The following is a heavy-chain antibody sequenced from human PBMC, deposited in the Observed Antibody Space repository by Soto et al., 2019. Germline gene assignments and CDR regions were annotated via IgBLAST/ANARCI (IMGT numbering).Heavy chain of an antibody. CDR2: VKQDGSER. CDR3: ARERVVVPATIFYYYALDV. J-gene: IGHJ6*02. CDR1: GFSFSDYW. D-gene: IGHD2-15*01. Sequence: GGSLRLSCAASGFSFSDYWMSWVRQAPGKGLEWVANVKQDGSERYYVDSVKGRFTISRDNAKNSRYLQMNSLRAEDTAVYYCARERVVVPATIFYYYALDVWGQGTTVTVSS. V-gene: IGHV3-7*05.